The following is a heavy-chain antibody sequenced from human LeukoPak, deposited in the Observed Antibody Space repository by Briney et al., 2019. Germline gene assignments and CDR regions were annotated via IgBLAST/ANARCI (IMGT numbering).Heavy chain of an antibody. Sequence: SETLSLTCTVSAGSISGYYWTWMRHPPGKGLKWIGCIYYSGSTNYNPSLTSRVTISVDTSKIQISLKLTSVTAADTAVYYCARDRDSSWYYDYWGQGTLVTVSS. J-gene: IGHJ4*02. D-gene: IGHD6-13*01. CDR3: ARDRDSSWYYDY. CDR1: AGSISGYY. V-gene: IGHV4-59*01. CDR2: IYYSGST.